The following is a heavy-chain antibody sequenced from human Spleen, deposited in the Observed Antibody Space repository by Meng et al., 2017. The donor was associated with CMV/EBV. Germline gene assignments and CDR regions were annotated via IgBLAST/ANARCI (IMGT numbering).Heavy chain of an antibody. CDR3: AKDSEIFGVVNLYGMDV. V-gene: IGHV3-43*01. CDR2: ISWDGGST. J-gene: IGHJ6*02. Sequence: GESLKISCAASGFTFDDYTMHWVRQAPGKGLEWVSPISWDGGSTYYADSVKGRFTISRDNSKNSPYLQMNSLRTEDTALYYCAKDSEIFGVVNLYGMDVWGQGTTVTVSS. D-gene: IGHD3-3*01. CDR1: GFTFDDYT.